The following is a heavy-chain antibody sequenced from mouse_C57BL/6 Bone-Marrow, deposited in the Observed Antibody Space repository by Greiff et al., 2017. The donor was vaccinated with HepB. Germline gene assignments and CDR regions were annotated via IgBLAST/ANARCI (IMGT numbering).Heavy chain of an antibody. CDR3: ARTYYYGSSSYWYFDV. V-gene: IGHV5-17*01. D-gene: IGHD1-1*01. CDR1: EFTFSDYG. Sequence: EVQGVESGGGLVKPGGSLKLSCAASEFTFSDYGMHWVRQAPEKGLEWVAYISSGSSTIYYADTVKGRFTISRDNAKNTLFLQMTSLRSEGTAMYYCARTYYYGSSSYWYFDVWGTGTTVTVSS. J-gene: IGHJ1*03. CDR2: ISSGSSTI.